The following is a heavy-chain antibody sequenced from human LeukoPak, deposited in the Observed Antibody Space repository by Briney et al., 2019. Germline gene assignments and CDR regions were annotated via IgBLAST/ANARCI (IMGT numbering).Heavy chain of an antibody. CDR1: GFSFSSHS. D-gene: IGHD5-12*01. Sequence: GGSLRLSCAASGFSFSSHSMNWVRQAPGKGLEWVSYISGSSTTIDYADSAKGRFIISRDNAKKSLYLQMNNLRAEDTAVYYCARVVDIVATIWFDYWGQGTLVTVSS. CDR3: ARVVDIVATIWFDY. J-gene: IGHJ4*02. V-gene: IGHV3-48*01. CDR2: ISGSSTTI.